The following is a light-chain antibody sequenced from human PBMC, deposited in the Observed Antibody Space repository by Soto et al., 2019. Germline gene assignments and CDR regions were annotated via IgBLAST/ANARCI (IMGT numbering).Light chain of an antibody. J-gene: IGLJ3*02. Sequence: QSALTQPASVSGSPGQWITISCTGTSSDVGTYNLVSWYQHHPGKAPKLLIYEGSKRPSGVSNRFSGSKSGNTAPLTISGLQAEDEADYCCCSYASSSTFVFGGGTKVTVL. CDR3: CSYASSSTFV. V-gene: IGLV2-23*03. CDR2: EGS. CDR1: SSDVGTYNL.